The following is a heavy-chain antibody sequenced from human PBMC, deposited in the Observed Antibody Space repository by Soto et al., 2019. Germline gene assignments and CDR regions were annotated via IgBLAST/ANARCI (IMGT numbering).Heavy chain of an antibody. J-gene: IGHJ4*02. Sequence: EGQLVESGGGLVQPGGSLRLACEASGFTFSSSWMSWVRQAPGKGLEWVANIKQDGSEKYNVDSVKGRFTISRDTAKNALYLQMNSLRAEDTAVYYCARGKWSVGAAVGTATFYFDYWGQGVLVAVSS. CDR3: ARGKWSVGAAVGTATFYFDY. V-gene: IGHV3-7*01. CDR2: IKQDGSEK. D-gene: IGHD6-13*01. CDR1: GFTFSSSW.